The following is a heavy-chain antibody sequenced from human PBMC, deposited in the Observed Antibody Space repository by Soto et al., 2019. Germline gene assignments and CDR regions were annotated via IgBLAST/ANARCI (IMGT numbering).Heavy chain of an antibody. CDR1: GGTFSSYA. CDR3: ASGNYYDSSGYYHRDY. D-gene: IGHD3-22*01. V-gene: IGHV1-69*06. Sequence: AVKVSCKASGGTFSSYAISWVRQAPGQGLEWMGGIIPIFGTANYAQKFQGRVTITADKSTSTAYMELSSLRSEDTAVYYCASGNYYDSSGYYHRDYWGQGTLVTVFS. J-gene: IGHJ4*02. CDR2: IIPIFGTA.